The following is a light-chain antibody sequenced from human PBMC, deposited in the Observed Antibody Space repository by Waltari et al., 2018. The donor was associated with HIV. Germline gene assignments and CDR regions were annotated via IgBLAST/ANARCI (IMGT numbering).Light chain of an antibody. Sequence: DTQMTQSPSSLSASGGDRVIITCRASQSISSYLNWYQQKPGKVPKLLIHAASTLQSGVPSRFSGSGSGTDFTLTISSLQPEDFATYYCQQSYSRPPTFGQGTNLEI. CDR3: QQSYSRPPT. J-gene: IGKJ2*01. V-gene: IGKV1-39*01. CDR2: AAS. CDR1: QSISSY.